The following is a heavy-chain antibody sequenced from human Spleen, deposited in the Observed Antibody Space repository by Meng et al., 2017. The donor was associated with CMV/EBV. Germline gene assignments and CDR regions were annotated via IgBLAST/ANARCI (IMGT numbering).Heavy chain of an antibody. CDR2: IYYTGRT. CDR1: GGSVSSGSYY. V-gene: IGHV4-61*01. Sequence: SETLSLTCTVSGGSVSSGSYYWSWIRQPPGKGLEWIGYIYYTGRTNYNPSLKTRVTISVDTSKDQFSLNLTSVSAADTADYYCARDVAAAGNRFDTWGQGALVTVSS. D-gene: IGHD6-13*01. CDR3: ARDVAAAGNRFDT. J-gene: IGHJ5*02.